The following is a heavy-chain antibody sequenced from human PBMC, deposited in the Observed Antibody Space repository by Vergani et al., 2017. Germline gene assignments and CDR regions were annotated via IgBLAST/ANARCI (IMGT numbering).Heavy chain of an antibody. J-gene: IGHJ1*01. V-gene: IGHV3-23*04. CDR1: GFTFSSYW. CDR3: STEVVAATVEYFQH. CDR2: ISGSGGST. D-gene: IGHD2-15*01. Sequence: EVQLVESGGGLVQPGGSLRLSCAASGFTFSSYWMSWVRQAPGEGLEWVSAISGSGGSTYYADSVKGRFTISRDNSKNTLYLQMNSLRAEETAVYYCSTEVVAATVEYFQHWGQGTLVTVSS.